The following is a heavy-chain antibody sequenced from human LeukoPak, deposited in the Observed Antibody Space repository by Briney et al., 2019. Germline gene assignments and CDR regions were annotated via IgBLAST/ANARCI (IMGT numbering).Heavy chain of an antibody. CDR3: AKAGYDSSGYYDDAFDI. V-gene: IGHV3-48*01. D-gene: IGHD3-22*01. CDR1: GFTFSSYS. J-gene: IGHJ3*02. CDR2: ISSLSGTI. Sequence: GGSLRLSCAASGFTFSSYSMNWVRQAPGEGLEWVSYISSLSGTIYYADSVKGRFTISRDNAKNSLYLQMDSLRAEDTAVYYCAKAGYDSSGYYDDAFDIWGQGTMVTVSS.